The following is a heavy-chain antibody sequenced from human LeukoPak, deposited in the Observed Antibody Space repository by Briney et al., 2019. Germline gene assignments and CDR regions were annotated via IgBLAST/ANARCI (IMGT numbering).Heavy chain of an antibody. V-gene: IGHV7-4-1*02. D-gene: IGHD5-18*01. CDR3: AREKGIPGPNWFDP. J-gene: IGHJ5*02. CDR1: GYTFTSYA. Sequence: VASVKASCKASGYTFTSYAMNWVRQAPGQGLEWMGWINTNTGNPTYAQGFTGRFVFSLDTSVSTAYLQISSLKAEDTAVYYCAREKGIPGPNWFDPWGQGTLVTVSS. CDR2: INTNTGNP.